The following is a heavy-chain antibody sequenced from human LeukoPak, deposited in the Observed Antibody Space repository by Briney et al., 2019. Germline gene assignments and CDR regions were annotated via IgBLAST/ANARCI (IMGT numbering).Heavy chain of an antibody. Sequence: SETLSLTCAVYGGSFSGYYWSWIRQPPGKGLEWIGEINHSGSTNYNPSLKSRVTISVDTSKNQFSLKLSSVTAADTALYYCARQGGYLHLGPYFDYWGQGTLVTVSS. CDR1: GGSFSGYY. J-gene: IGHJ4*02. D-gene: IGHD5-12*01. CDR3: ARQGGYLHLGPYFDY. V-gene: IGHV4-34*01. CDR2: INHSGST.